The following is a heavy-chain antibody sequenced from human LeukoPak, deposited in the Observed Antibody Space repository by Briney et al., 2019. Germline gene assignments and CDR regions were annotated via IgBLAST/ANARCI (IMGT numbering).Heavy chain of an antibody. J-gene: IGHJ5*02. V-gene: IGHV3-30*18. D-gene: IGHD3-22*01. CDR2: ISYDGSNK. CDR1: GFTFSSYG. Sequence: GGSLRLSCAASGFTFSSYGMHWVRQAPGKGLEWVAVISYDGSNKYYADSVKGRFTISRDNSKNTLYLQMNSLRAEDTAVYYCAKDRHYYDSSGYYYGWFDPWGQGTLVTVSS. CDR3: AKDRHYYDSSGYYYGWFDP.